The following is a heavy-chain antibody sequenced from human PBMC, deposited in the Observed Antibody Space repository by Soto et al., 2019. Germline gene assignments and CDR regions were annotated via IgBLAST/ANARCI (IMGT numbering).Heavy chain of an antibody. CDR1: GFTFSSYS. J-gene: IGHJ4*02. D-gene: IGHD3-10*01. Sequence: GGSLRLSCAASGFTFSSYSMNWVRQAPGKGLEWVSYISSSSSTIYYADSVKGRFTISRDNAKNSLYLQMNSLRDEDTAVYYCARAVWFGELSPHGGFDYWGQGTLVTVSS. CDR2: ISSSSSTI. V-gene: IGHV3-48*02. CDR3: ARAVWFGELSPHGGFDY.